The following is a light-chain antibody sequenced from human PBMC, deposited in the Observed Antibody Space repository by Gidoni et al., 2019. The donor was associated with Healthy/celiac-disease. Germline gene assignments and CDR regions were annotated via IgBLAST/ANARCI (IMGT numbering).Light chain of an antibody. CDR1: KLGDKY. CDR3: QAWDSSTARVV. Sequence: SYELTQPPSVSVSPGQTASITCSGDKLGDKYAFWYQQKPGQSPVLVIYQDTKRPSGIPERFSGSSSGNTATLTISGTQAMDEADYYCQAWDSSTARVVFGGGTKLTVL. J-gene: IGLJ2*01. CDR2: QDT. V-gene: IGLV3-1*01.